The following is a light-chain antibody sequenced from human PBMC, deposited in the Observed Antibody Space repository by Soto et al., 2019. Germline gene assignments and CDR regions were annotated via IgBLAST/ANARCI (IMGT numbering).Light chain of an antibody. CDR2: AAS. J-gene: IGKJ3*01. V-gene: IGKV3-15*01. CDR3: QEYSKWPLFT. CDR1: KSVGRN. Sequence: EIVVTQSPGILSVSPGDRATISCRASKSVGRNLAWYQQKPGQAPTLLIYAASTRATGLPARFSGSGSGTDFTLTISSLQSEDFAVYYCQEYSKWPLFTFGPGTRVDIK.